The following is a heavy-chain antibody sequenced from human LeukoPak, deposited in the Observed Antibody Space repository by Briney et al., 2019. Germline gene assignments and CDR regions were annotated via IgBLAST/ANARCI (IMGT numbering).Heavy chain of an antibody. V-gene: IGHV3-74*03. CDR2: LNTYDRST. J-gene: IGHJ4*02. CDR3: ARDLGSRN. Sequence: GGSLRLSCAVSGFTFSESWMHWFRQAPGKGLEWVSRLNTYDRSTTYADSVKGRFTISSDNAKNTLYLQMNSLRIEDTAVYYCARDLGSRNWGQGTLVTVSS. CDR1: GFTFSESW. D-gene: IGHD7-27*01.